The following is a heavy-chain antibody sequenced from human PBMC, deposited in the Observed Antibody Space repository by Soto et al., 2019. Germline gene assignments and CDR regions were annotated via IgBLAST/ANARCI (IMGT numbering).Heavy chain of an antibody. CDR2: ISGSGGST. V-gene: IGHV3-23*01. CDR1: GFTFSSYA. CDR3: ARRGSGSYYDY. Sequence: EVQLLESGGGLVQPGGSLRLSCAASGFTFSSYAMMWVRQAPVKGLEWVSAISGSGGSTYYADSVKGRFPISRDNSKNTLYLQMNSLRAEDTAVYYCARRGSGSYYDYWGQGTLVTVSS. J-gene: IGHJ4*02. D-gene: IGHD1-26*01.